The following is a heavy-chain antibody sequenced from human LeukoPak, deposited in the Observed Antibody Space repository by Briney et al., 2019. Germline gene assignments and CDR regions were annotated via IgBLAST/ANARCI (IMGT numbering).Heavy chain of an antibody. D-gene: IGHD1-14*01. V-gene: IGHV1-18*01. Sequence: ASVKVSCKASGYTFTSYDIHWVRQATGQGLEWMGRMNPNRGDTNYAQKLQGRVTMTTDTSTSTAYMELRSLRSDDTAVYYCARVPEPGGYWGQGTLVTVSS. CDR1: GYTFTSYD. J-gene: IGHJ4*02. CDR2: MNPNRGDT. CDR3: ARVPEPGGY.